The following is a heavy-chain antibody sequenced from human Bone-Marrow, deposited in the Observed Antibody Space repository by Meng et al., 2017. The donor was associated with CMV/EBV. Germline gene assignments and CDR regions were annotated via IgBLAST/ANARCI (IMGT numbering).Heavy chain of an antibody. J-gene: IGHJ2*01. CDR3: ARAGGWELLVGDWYFDL. V-gene: IGHV1-18*01. D-gene: IGHD1-26*01. Sequence: QVQRGQTGAEGNKPGASVKVPCKASGYTFTSYGISGVRQAPGQGLEWMGWISAYNGNTNYAQKLQGRVTMTTDTSTSTAYMELRSLRSDDTAVYYCARAGGWELLVGDWYFDLWGRGTLVTVSS. CDR2: ISAYNGNT. CDR1: GYTFTSYG.